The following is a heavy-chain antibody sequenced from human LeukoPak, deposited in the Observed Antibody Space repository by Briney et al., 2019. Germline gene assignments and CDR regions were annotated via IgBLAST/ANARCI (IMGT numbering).Heavy chain of an antibody. CDR2: ISSSGSTI. Sequence: GGSLRLSCAASGFTFSSYEMNWVRQAPGKGLEWVSDISSSGSTIYYADSVKGRFTISIDNAKNSPYLHMNSLRAEDTAVYYCARVGVPFYYFDYWGQGTLVTVSS. V-gene: IGHV3-48*03. D-gene: IGHD2-8*01. CDR1: GFTFSSYE. J-gene: IGHJ4*02. CDR3: ARVGVPFYYFDY.